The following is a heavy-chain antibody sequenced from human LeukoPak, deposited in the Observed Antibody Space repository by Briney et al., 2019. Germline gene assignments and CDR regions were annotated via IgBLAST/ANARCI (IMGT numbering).Heavy chain of an antibody. CDR2: ISGSGGST. D-gene: IGHD3-3*01. V-gene: IGHV3-23*01. Sequence: GGSLRLSCAASGFTFSSYAMSWVRQAPGKGLEWVSAISGSGGSTYYADSVKGRFTISRDNSKNTLYLQMNSLRAEDTAVYYCAKDDFWSGYSAYGMDVWGQGTTVTVPS. CDR1: GFTFSSYA. CDR3: AKDDFWSGYSAYGMDV. J-gene: IGHJ6*02.